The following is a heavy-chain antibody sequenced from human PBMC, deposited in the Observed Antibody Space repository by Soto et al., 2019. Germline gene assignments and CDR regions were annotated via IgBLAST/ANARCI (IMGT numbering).Heavy chain of an antibody. D-gene: IGHD3-10*01. CDR2: IWYDGSNK. V-gene: IGHV3-33*01. J-gene: IGHJ4*02. CDR3: PRDWHGSPPG. CDR1: GFTFSSYG. Sequence: QVQLVESGGGVVQPGRSLRLSCAASGFTFSSYGMHWVRQAPGKGLEWVAVIWYDGSNKYYADSVKGRFTISRDNSKNPLYLQMTSLRAEDTVVCYCPRDWHGSPPGWGQGTLVTVS.